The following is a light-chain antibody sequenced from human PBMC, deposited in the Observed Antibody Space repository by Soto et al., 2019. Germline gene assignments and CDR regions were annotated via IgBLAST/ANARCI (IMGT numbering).Light chain of an antibody. Sequence: EIVLTQSPATLSLSPGERATLSCRASQRVSSYLAWYQQKPGQAPRLLIYDASNRATGIPARFSGSGSGTDFTLTISSLEPEDFAVYYCQQRSNWPLRYTFGQGTKLEIK. V-gene: IGKV3-11*01. CDR1: QRVSSY. CDR3: QQRSNWPLRYT. J-gene: IGKJ2*01. CDR2: DAS.